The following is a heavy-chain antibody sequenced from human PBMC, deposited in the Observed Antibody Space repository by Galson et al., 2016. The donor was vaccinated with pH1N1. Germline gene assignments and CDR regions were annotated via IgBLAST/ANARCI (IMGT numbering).Heavy chain of an antibody. D-gene: IGHD3-16*02. CDR3: ARAIGSRSAY. CDR1: GFTFRDYY. J-gene: IGHJ4*02. CDR2: ISSSGNTI. Sequence: SLRLSCAGFGFTFRDYYMNWIRQAPGKGLEWISYISSSGNTIYYADSVKGRFTISRDNTETALYLQMNNLRAEDTAVYYCARAIGSRSAYWGQGTLVTVSS. V-gene: IGHV3-11*01.